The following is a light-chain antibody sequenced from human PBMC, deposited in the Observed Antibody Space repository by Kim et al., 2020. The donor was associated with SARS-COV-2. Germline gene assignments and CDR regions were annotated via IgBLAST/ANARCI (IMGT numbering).Light chain of an antibody. CDR2: AAS. CDR3: QQSYSTPHT. Sequence: ASGGDRVTITWRASQSISSYLNWYQQKPGKAPKLLIDAASSLQSGVPSRFSGSGSGTDFTLTISSLQPEDFATYYCQQSYSTPHTFGPGTKVDIK. V-gene: IGKV1-39*01. CDR1: QSISSY. J-gene: IGKJ3*01.